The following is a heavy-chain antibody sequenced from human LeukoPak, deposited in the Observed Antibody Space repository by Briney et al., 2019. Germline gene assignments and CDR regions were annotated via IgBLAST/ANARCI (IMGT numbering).Heavy chain of an antibody. V-gene: IGHV4-39*07. Sequence: SETLSLTCTVSGGSISSSTYYWDWIRQPPGKGREWNGSIYYSGSTYYNPSLKRRVTISVDTSKNQFSLKVRSVTAADTAVYYCAREGSATARPFVSNDYWGQGTMVTVSS. J-gene: IGHJ4*02. CDR3: AREGSATARPFVSNDY. D-gene: IGHD6-6*01. CDR2: IYYSGST. CDR1: GGSISSSTYY.